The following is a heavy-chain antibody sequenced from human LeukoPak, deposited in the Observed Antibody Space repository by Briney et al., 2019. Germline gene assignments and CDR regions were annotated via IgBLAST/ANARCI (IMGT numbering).Heavy chain of an antibody. J-gene: IGHJ4*02. Sequence: GASVKVSCKASGYSFTNYKIHWLRPAPGQGLQWMGIIDPSGPSVTYAQIFKGRLIVTRDTSTSTVYMQLSSLRSEDSAMYYCARATSPIAYGWNSWGQGTLVTVSS. D-gene: IGHD4-17*01. CDR3: ARATSPIAYGWNS. CDR2: IDPSGPSV. CDR1: GYSFTNYK. V-gene: IGHV1-46*01.